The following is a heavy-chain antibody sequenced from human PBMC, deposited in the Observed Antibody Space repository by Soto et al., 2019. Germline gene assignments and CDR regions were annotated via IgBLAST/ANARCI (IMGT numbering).Heavy chain of an antibody. CDR2: ISVSGSMR. Sequence: PGGCLRLSCAPAGFTFSSNEVNWVRQAPGKGLEWVSYISVSGSMRLYADAVRGRFTISRDNTKKMLYLQMNSLSVEDTALFYRATEGLTGSVWGPGTTLTAFS. CDR3: ATEGLTGSV. V-gene: IGHV3-48*03. D-gene: IGHD3-9*01. CDR1: GFTFSSNE. J-gene: IGHJ6*02.